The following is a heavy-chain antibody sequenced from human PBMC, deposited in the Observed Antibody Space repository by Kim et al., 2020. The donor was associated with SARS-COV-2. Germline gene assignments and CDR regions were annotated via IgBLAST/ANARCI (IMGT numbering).Heavy chain of an antibody. CDR1: GFTFSNAW. J-gene: IGHJ6*02. V-gene: IGHV3-15*01. CDR2: IKSKTDGGTT. Sequence: GGSLRLSCAASGFTFSNAWMSWVRQAPGKGLEWVGRIKSKTDGGTTDYAAPVKGRFTISRDDSKNTLYLQMNSLKTEDTAVYYCTTPPTVVPSGGGYYYYYGMDVWGQGTTVTVSS. D-gene: IGHD2-15*01. CDR3: TTPPTVVPSGGGYYYYYGMDV.